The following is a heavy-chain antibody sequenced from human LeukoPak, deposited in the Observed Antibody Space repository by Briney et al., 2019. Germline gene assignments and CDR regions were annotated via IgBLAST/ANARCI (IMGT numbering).Heavy chain of an antibody. D-gene: IGHD2-15*01. CDR3: ARQHRPRSRGYCSGGSCPMDV. Sequence: GESLKISCKGSGYSFTSYWIGWVRQMPGKGLEWMGIIYPGDSDTRYSPSFQGQVTISADKSISTAYLQWSSLKASDTAMYYCARQHRPRSRGYCSGGSCPMDVWGQGTTVTVSS. J-gene: IGHJ6*02. CDR1: GYSFTSYW. CDR2: IYPGDSDT. V-gene: IGHV5-51*01.